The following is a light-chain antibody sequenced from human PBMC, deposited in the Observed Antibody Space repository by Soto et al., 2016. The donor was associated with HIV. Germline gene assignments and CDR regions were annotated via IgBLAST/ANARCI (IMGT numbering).Light chain of an antibody. CDR1: QSIPTW. CDR3: QQYYNYPNT. CDR2: DAS. J-gene: IGKJ2*01. V-gene: IGKV1-5*03. Sequence: DIQVTQSPSTLSASVGDRVTITCRASQSIPTWLAWYQQKPGKAPKLLIYDASTLESGVPSRFSGSGSGTEFTLTINNLQPEDSATYYCQQYYNYPNTFGQGTKLEIK.